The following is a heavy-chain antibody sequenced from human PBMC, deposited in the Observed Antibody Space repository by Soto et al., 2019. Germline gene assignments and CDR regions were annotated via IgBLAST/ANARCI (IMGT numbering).Heavy chain of an antibody. J-gene: IGHJ1*01. CDR2: INSRSSYI. V-gene: IGHV3-21*01. D-gene: IGHD1-26*01. CDR1: GFTFSTYS. CDR3: ARAPSDLWERDQYFQH. Sequence: GGSLRLSCAASGFTFSTYSLNWVRQAPGKGLEWVSSINSRSSYIFYADSVKGRFTISRDNAKNSLYLQMNSLRAEDTAVYYCARAPSDLWERDQYFQHWGQGTLVTVSS.